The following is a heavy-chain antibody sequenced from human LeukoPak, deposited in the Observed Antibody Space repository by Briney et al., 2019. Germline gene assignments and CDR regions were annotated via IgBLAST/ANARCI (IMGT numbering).Heavy chain of an antibody. CDR3: ARDPYSGTYGDTYYYMDV. V-gene: IGHV3-23*01. Sequence: GGSLRLSCAASGFTFSTYGMSWVRQAPGKGLEWVSAISGSGVSTYYADSVKGRFTISRDNSKNTLYLQMNSLRAEDTAVYYCARDPYSGTYGDTYYYMDVWGKGTTVTISS. CDR2: ISGSGVST. D-gene: IGHD1-26*01. J-gene: IGHJ6*03. CDR1: GFTFSTYG.